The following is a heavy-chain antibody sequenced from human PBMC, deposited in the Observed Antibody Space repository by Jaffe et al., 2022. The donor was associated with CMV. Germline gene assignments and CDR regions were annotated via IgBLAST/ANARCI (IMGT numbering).Heavy chain of an antibody. CDR1: GGSISSSSYY. J-gene: IGHJ6*03. D-gene: IGHD4-17*01. V-gene: IGHV4-39*01. CDR3: ARQHDYGDFPDYYYYYYMDV. CDR2: IYYSGST. Sequence: QLQLQESGPGLVKPSETLSLTCTVSGGSISSSSYYWGWIRQPPGKGLEWIGSIYYSGSTYYNPSLKSRVTISVDTSKNQFSLKLSSVTAADTAVYYCARQHDYGDFPDYYYYYYMDVWGKGTTVTVSS.